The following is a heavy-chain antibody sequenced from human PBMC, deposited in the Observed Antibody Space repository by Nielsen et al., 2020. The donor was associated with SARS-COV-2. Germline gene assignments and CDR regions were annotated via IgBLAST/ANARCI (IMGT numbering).Heavy chain of an antibody. CDR2: ISWNSNSI. CDR1: GFTFDDYA. D-gene: IGHD3-22*01. J-gene: IGHJ4*02. CDR3: AKVASSGVDY. V-gene: IGHV3-9*01. Sequence: SLKISCAASGFTFDDYAMHWVRQAPGKGLEWVSGISWNSNSIGYADSVKGRFTISRDNGKNSLYLQMNSLRPEDTAFYYCAKVASSGVDYWGQGTLVTVSS.